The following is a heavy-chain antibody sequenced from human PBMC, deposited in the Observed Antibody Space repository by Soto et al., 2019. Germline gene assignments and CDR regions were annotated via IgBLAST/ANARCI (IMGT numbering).Heavy chain of an antibody. V-gene: IGHV1-18*01. J-gene: IGHJ4*02. CDR1: GYSFTNYD. CDR2: ISPYNGDT. CDR3: ARYCSSTSCDHYFDY. D-gene: IGHD2-2*01. Sequence: ASVKVSCKASGYSFTNYDISWVRQAPGQGLEWMGWISPYNGDTNYAQKLQGRVTMTTDTSTSTAYMELRSLRSDDTAVYYCARYCSSTSCDHYFDYWVQGTLVTVSS.